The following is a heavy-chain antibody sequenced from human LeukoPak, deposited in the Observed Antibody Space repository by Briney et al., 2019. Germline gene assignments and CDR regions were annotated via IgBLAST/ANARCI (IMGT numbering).Heavy chain of an antibody. V-gene: IGHV4-39*01. CDR2: IYYTGST. CDR3: ARVPNDY. J-gene: IGHJ4*02. Sequence: PSETLSLTCSVSGGSISSSNYYWGWIRQPPGKGLEWIGTIYYTGSTYYNPSLKSRVTISIDTSKNQFSLKLSSVTAADTAVYYCARVPNDYWGQGTLVTVSS. CDR1: GGSISSSNYY.